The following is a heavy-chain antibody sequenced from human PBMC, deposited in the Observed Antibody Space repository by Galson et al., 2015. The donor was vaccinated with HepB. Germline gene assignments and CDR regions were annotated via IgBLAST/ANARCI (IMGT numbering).Heavy chain of an antibody. Sequence: SVKVSCKASGYTFITYGISWGRQAPGQGLEWMGWISAYNGDTNYAQKFQGRVTMTRDTSTSTAYMELTSLRSDDTAVYYCARERVVPHYYYYMDVWGEGTTVTVSS. CDR1: GYTFITYG. CDR2: ISAYNGDT. D-gene: IGHD2-15*01. J-gene: IGHJ6*03. V-gene: IGHV1-18*01. CDR3: ARERVVPHYYYYMDV.